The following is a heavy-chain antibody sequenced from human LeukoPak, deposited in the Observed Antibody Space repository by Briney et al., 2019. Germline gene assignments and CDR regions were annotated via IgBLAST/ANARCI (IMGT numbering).Heavy chain of an antibody. D-gene: IGHD2-2*01. CDR2: INHSGST. J-gene: IGHJ4*02. V-gene: IGHV4-34*01. Sequence: SETLSLTCAVYGESFSGYYWSWIRRPPGKGLEWIGEINHSGSTNYNPSLKSRVTVSVDTSKNQFSLKLSSVTAADTAVYYCARGGGRYCSRTSCHLDYWGQGTLVTVSS. CDR3: ARGGGRYCSRTSCHLDY. CDR1: GESFSGYY.